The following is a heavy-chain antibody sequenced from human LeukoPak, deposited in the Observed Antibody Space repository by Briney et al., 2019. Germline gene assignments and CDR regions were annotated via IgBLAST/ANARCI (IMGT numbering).Heavy chain of an antibody. CDR1: GFTFSSYS. CDR3: AKDSVRGWEPYYFDY. D-gene: IGHD1-26*01. V-gene: IGHV3-48*04. Sequence: GGSLRLSCAASGFTFSSYSMNWVRQAPGKGLEWVSYISSSSSTIYYADSVKGRFTISRDNAKNSLYLQMNSLRAEDTAVYYCAKDSVRGWEPYYFDYWGQGTLVTVSS. J-gene: IGHJ4*02. CDR2: ISSSSSTI.